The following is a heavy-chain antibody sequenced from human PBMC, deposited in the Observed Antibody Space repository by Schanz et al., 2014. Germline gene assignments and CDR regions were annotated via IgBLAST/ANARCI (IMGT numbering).Heavy chain of an antibody. CDR3: ARGGSSGYDFSIYYRDV. CDR1: GVTFSSYA. V-gene: IGHV3-23*01. D-gene: IGHD5-12*01. J-gene: IGHJ6*03. Sequence: EVQLLESGGGFVQPGGSLRLSCVASGVTFSSYAMSWVRQASGKGLEWVSAISGSGASTYYADSVKGRFTISRDNSKNTLFLQMNSLRAEDTAAYYCARGGSSGYDFSIYYRDVWGKGTTVTVSS. CDR2: ISGSGAST.